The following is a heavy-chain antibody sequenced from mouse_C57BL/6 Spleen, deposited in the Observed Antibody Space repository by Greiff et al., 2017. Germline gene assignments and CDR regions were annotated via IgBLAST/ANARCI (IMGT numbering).Heavy chain of an antibody. CDR1: GYTFTDYY. CDR3: ARSPHYYGSSYSDY. D-gene: IGHD1-1*01. Sequence: EVKLQQSGPELVKPGASVKISCKASGYTFTDYYMNWVKQSHGKSLEWIGDINPNNGGTSYNQKFKGKATLTVDKSSSTAYMELRSLTSEDSAVYYCARSPHYYGSSYSDYWGQGTTLTVSS. J-gene: IGHJ2*01. V-gene: IGHV1-26*01. CDR2: INPNNGGT.